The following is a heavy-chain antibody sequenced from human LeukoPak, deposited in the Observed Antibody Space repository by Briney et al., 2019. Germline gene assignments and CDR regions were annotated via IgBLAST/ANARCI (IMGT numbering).Heavy chain of an antibody. D-gene: IGHD2-2*01. J-gene: IGHJ4*02. V-gene: IGHV3-7*01. CDR1: GFTFSSDW. CDR2: IKQDGSEK. Sequence: PGGSLRLSCAASGFTFSSDWMSWVRQAPGKGLEWVANIKQDGSEKYYVDSVKGRFTISRDSAKNSLYLQMNSLRAEDTAVYYCATGVAAMDYWGQGTLVTVSS. CDR3: ATGVAAMDY.